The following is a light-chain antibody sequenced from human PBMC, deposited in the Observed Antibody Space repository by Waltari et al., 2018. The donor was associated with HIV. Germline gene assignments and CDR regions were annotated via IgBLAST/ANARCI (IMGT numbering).Light chain of an antibody. CDR2: GKH. Sequence: SSELTQDPAVSVALGQTVRITCQGDRLSNYYASWYQQKTGQAPVLVIYGKHNRPSGIPDRFSGSSTGNTASLTITGTQAENEADYYCNSRGSSGYHLVFGGGTRVTVL. V-gene: IGLV3-19*01. CDR1: RLSNYY. CDR3: NSRGSSGYHLV. J-gene: IGLJ3*02.